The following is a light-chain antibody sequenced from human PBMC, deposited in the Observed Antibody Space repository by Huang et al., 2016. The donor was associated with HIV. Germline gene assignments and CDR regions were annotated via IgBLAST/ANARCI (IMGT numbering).Light chain of an antibody. CDR1: QSLLHANGYAY. V-gene: IGKV2-28*01. CDR3: MQALQTPIT. J-gene: IGKJ5*01. CDR2: LGS. Sequence: DIVMTQSPLSLPVTLGEPASISCISSQSLLHANGYAYLDWYLQMPGQSPQLLFYLGSHRAAGVPDRFSGTRSGRYFTLKISAVEAEDVGIYYYMQALQTPITFGQGTRLEIK.